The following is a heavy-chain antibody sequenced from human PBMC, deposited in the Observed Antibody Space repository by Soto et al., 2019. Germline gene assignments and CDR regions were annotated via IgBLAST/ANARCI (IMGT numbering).Heavy chain of an antibody. CDR3: AWGSGSFSSYGMDV. V-gene: IGHV2-70*01. D-gene: IGHD1-26*01. CDR2: IDWDDDK. CDR1: GFSLSTSGMC. Sequence: SGPTLVNPTQTLTLTCTFSGFSLSTSGMCVSWIRQPPGKALEWLALIDWDDDKYYSTSLKTRLTISKDTSKNQVVLTMTNMDPVDTATYYCAWGSGSFSSYGMDVWGQGTTVTVSS. J-gene: IGHJ6*02.